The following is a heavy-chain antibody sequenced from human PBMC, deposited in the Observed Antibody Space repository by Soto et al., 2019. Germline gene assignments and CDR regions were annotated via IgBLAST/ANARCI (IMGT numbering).Heavy chain of an antibody. V-gene: IGHV3-23*01. D-gene: IGHD3-16*01. CDR3: AKGRSFLITSYATTFDY. Sequence: SLRLSCAASGFTFTDYAMSWVRQAPGKGLECVSIIGGRGSHTSYADSVKGRFTISRDNSKNTVYLEMHSLTAEDTALYFCAKGRSFLITSYATTFDYWGQGTLVTVSS. CDR1: GFTFTDYA. CDR2: IGGRGSHT. J-gene: IGHJ4*02.